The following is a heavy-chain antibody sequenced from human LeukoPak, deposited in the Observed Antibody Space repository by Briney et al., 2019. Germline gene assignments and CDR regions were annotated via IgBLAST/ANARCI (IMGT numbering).Heavy chain of an antibody. CDR1: GGSISSSSYY. Sequence: SETLSLTCTVSGGSISSSSYYWGWIRQPPGKGLEWIGSIYYSGSTYYNPSLKSRVTISVDTSKNQFSLKLSSVTAADTAVYYCARVNYYDSSGYYGPDYWGQGTLVTVSS. J-gene: IGHJ4*02. D-gene: IGHD3-22*01. CDR2: IYYSGST. CDR3: ARVNYYDSSGYYGPDY. V-gene: IGHV4-39*07.